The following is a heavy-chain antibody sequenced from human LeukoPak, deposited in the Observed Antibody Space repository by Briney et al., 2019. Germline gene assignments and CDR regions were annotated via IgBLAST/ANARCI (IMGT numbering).Heavy chain of an antibody. V-gene: IGHV3-48*03. D-gene: IGHD5-18*01. CDR3: AREAAMVSFDY. J-gene: IGHJ4*02. CDR2: VSSSGSTI. CDR1: GFTFSSYE. Sequence: GGSLRLSCAASGFTFSSYEMNWVRQAPGKGLEWVSYVSSSGSTIYYVDSVKGRFTISRDNAKNSLYLQMNSLRAEDTAVYYCAREAAMVSFDYWGQGTLVTVSS.